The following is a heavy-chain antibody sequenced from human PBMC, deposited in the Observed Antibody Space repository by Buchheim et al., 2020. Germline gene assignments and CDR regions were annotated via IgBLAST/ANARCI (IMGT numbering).Heavy chain of an antibody. CDR1: GFTFSSSW. CDR2: IKQDGSEK. D-gene: IGHD6-13*01. CDR3: ARAARIAAAGDYYYYGMDV. V-gene: IGHV3-7*01. J-gene: IGHJ6*02. Sequence: EVQLVESGGGLVQPGGSLRLSCAASGFTFSSSWMSWVRQAPGKGLEWVANIKQDGSEKYYVDSVKGRFTISRDNARNSLYLQMNSLRADDTAAYYCARAARIAAAGDYYYYGMDVWGQGTT.